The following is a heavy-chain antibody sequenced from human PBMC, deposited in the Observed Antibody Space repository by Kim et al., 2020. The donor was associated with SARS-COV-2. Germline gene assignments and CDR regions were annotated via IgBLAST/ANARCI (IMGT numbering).Heavy chain of an antibody. V-gene: IGHV4-34*01. J-gene: IGHJ6*02. D-gene: IGHD3-10*01. CDR1: GGSFSGYY. Sequence: SETLSLTCAVYGGSFSGYYWSWIRQPPGKGLEWIGEINHSGSTNYNPSLKSRVTISVDTSKNQFSLKLSSVTAADTAVYYCARGSLWFGELYKRFYGMDVWGQGTTVTVSS. CDR2: INHSGST. CDR3: ARGSLWFGELYKRFYGMDV.